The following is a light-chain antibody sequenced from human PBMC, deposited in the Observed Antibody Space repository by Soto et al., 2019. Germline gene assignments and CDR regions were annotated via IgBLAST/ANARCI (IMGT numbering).Light chain of an antibody. V-gene: IGLV2-8*01. J-gene: IGLJ3*02. CDR1: SSDVGAYKY. CDR2: EVS. CDR3: TSYVGSNIWV. Sequence: QSALTQPPSASGSPGQSVTISCTGTSSDVGAYKYVSWYQQYPGKAPKLMIYEVSKRPSGVPDRFSGSKSGNTASLTVSGLQAEDEADYYCTSYVGSNIWVFGGATQLTVL.